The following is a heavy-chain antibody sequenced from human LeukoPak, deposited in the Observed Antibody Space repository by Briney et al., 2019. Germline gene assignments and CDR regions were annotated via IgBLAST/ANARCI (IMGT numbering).Heavy chain of an antibody. J-gene: IGHJ5*02. D-gene: IGHD6-13*01. CDR3: AKAIGQEVPAGSRWYDP. CDR1: GFAFNSYA. CDR2: ISDAGGAT. V-gene: IGHV3-23*01. Sequence: LRLSCAASGFAFNSYAMAWVRQAPGKGLEWVSTISDAGGATYYADSVKGRFTISKDSSTQTLSLQMNNLRAEDTAVYYCAKAIGQEVPAGSRWYDPWGQGTLVTVSS.